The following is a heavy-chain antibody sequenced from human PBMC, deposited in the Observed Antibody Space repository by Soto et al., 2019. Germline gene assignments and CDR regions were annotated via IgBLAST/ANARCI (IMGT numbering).Heavy chain of an antibody. V-gene: IGHV1-18*01. J-gene: IGHJ3*02. CDR3: ASNLRGVVVAQFDI. D-gene: IGHD3-22*01. CDR2: ISAYNGNT. CDR1: GYTFTSYG. Sequence: QVQLVQSGAEVKKPGASVKVSCKASGYTFTSYGISWVRQAPGQGLEWMGWISAYNGNTNYAQKLQGRVTMTTDTSASTAYMELRSLRADDTAVYYCASNLRGVVVAQFDIWGKGTMVTVSS.